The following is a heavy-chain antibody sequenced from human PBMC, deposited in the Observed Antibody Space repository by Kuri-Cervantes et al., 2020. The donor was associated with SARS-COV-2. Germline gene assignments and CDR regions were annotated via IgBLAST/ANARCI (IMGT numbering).Heavy chain of an antibody. CDR2: ISYDGSNK. Sequence: GESLKISCAASGVTFSSYGMHWVRQAPGKGLEWVAVISYDGSNKYYADSVKGRFTISRDNSKNTLYLQMNSLKTEDTAVYYCTTDKVDSGYDWAVNYFDYWGQGTLVTVSS. D-gene: IGHD5-12*01. CDR3: TTDKVDSGYDWAVNYFDY. CDR1: GVTFSSYG. J-gene: IGHJ4*02. V-gene: IGHV3-30*03.